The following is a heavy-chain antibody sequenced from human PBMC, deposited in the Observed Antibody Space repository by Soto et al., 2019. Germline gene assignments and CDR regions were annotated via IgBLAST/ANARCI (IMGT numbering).Heavy chain of an antibody. V-gene: IGHV1-69*12. CDR2: IIPIFGTA. CDR1: GGTFSSYA. CDR3: ARPVPAAGYCYGMDV. D-gene: IGHD2-2*01. J-gene: IGHJ6*02. Sequence: QVQLVQSGAEVKKPGSSVKVSCKASGGTFSSYAISWVRQAPGQGLEWMGGIIPIFGTANYAQKFQGRVTITADESTSTAYMDLSSLRSEHTAVYYCARPVPAAGYCYGMDVWGQGTTVTVSS.